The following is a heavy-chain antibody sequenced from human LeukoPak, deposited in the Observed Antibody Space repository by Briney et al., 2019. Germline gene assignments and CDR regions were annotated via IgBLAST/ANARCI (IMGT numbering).Heavy chain of an antibody. J-gene: IGHJ4*02. V-gene: IGHV3-23*01. CDR3: AKSHSVEQSGYFDY. D-gene: IGHD3-22*01. Sequence: ASLRLSCAASGFTFTTYAMSFVRQAPGKGLEWVSTIDNSGGSTYYADSLKGRFTISRDTSKNTLYLQMNTLRAEDMAVYYCAKSHSVEQSGYFDYWGQGTLVTVSS. CDR1: GFTFTTYA. CDR2: IDNSGGST.